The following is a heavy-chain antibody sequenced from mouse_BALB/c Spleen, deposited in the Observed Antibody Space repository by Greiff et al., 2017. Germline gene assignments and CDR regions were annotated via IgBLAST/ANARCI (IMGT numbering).Heavy chain of an antibody. J-gene: IGHJ2*01. Sequence: EVKLVESGGGLVQPGGSRKLSCAASGFTFSSFGMHWVRQAPEKGLEWVAYISSGSSTIYYADTVKGRFTISRDNPKNTLFLQMTSLRSEDTAMYYCYYGSEDYWGQGTTLTVSS. CDR3: YYGSEDY. D-gene: IGHD1-1*01. CDR2: ISSGSSTI. CDR1: GFTFSSFG. V-gene: IGHV5-17*02.